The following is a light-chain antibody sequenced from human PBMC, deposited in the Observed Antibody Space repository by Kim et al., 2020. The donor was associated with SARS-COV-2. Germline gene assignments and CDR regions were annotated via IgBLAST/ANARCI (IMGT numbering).Light chain of an antibody. V-gene: IGKV1-16*01. CDR1: QGIGNY. CDR3: QQYDCYPLT. CDR2: CAS. Sequence: ASVGDSVTITCRASQGIGNYLAWFQQRPGKAPKSLIYCASTLQNGVPSRFGGSGSGRDFTLTISNLQPEDCATYYCQQYDCYPLTFGGGTKVDIK. J-gene: IGKJ4*01.